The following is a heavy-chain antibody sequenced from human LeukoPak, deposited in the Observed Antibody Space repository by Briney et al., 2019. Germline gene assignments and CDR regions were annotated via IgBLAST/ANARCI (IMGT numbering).Heavy chain of an antibody. J-gene: IGHJ4*02. CDR3: VRRPLPGVGDWGF. Sequence: GGSLRLSCAASGFTFSSYAMSWVRQAPGKGLEWVSAISGSGGSTYYADSVKGRFTISRDNDKKSLFLQMNSLRTEDTAVYYCVRRPLPGVGDWGFWGQGTLVTVSS. CDR2: ISGSGGST. D-gene: IGHD2-21*01. CDR1: GFTFSSYA. V-gene: IGHV3-23*01.